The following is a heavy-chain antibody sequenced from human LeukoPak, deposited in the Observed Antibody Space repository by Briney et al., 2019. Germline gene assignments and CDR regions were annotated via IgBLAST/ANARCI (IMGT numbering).Heavy chain of an antibody. D-gene: IGHD2-2*01. CDR2: IYYSGNT. CDR1: GGSISSSSSY. J-gene: IGHJ4*02. CDR3: ARDTGPSGTAFDY. V-gene: IGHV4-39*07. Sequence: SEALSLTCTVSGGSISSSSSYWVWIRQPPGKGLEWIGTIYYSGNTYYNLSLKSRVTISVDTSKNQFSLKLTSVTAADTAVYYCARDTGPSGTAFDYWGQGTLVTVSS.